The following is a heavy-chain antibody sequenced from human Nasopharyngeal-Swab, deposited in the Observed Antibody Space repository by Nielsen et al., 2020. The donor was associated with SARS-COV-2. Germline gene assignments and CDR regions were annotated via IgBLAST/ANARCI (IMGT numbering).Heavy chain of an antibody. CDR3: TSRYSYGL. CDR2: IRSKANSYAT. D-gene: IGHD5-18*01. CDR1: GFTFSGSA. J-gene: IGHJ4*02. V-gene: IGHV3-73*01. Sequence: GESLKISCAASGFTFSGSAMHWVRQASGKGPEWVGRIRSKANSYATAYAASVKGRFTISRDDSKNTAYLQMNSLKTEDTAVYYCTSRYSYGLWGQGTLVTVSS.